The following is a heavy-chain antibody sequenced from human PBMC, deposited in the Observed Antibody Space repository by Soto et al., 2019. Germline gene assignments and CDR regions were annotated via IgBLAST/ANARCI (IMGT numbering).Heavy chain of an antibody. D-gene: IGHD2-15*01. V-gene: IGHV1-69*12. J-gene: IGHJ6*02. CDR1: GGTFSSYA. CDR2: TIPIFGTA. Sequence: QVQLVQSGAEVKKPGSSVKVSCKASGGTFSSYAIRWVRQAPGQGLEWMGGTIPIFGTANYAQKFQGRVTITADESTSTAYMELSSLRSEDTAVYYCARFCSGGSCYYYYGMDVWGQGTTVTVSS. CDR3: ARFCSGGSCYYYYGMDV.